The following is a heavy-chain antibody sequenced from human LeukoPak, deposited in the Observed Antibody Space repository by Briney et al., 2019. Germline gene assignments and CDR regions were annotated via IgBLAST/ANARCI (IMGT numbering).Heavy chain of an antibody. CDR2: ISSSSSTI. D-gene: IGHD2-2*01. Sequence: GGSLRLSCAASGFTFSSYSMNWVRQAPGKGLEWVSYISSSSSTISYADSVKGRFTISRDNAKNSLYLQMNSLRAEDTAVYYCARLNNYGVPTARSFDYWGQGTLVTVSS. V-gene: IGHV3-48*04. CDR3: ARLNNYGVPTARSFDY. J-gene: IGHJ4*02. CDR1: GFTFSSYS.